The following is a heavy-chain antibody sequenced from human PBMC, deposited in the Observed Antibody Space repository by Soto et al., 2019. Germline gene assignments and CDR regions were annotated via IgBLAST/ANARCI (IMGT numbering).Heavy chain of an antibody. CDR2: IYWDDDK. CDR3: AHRRVGRSSYYFDY. D-gene: IGHD2-15*01. CDR1: GFSLSTGGVG. V-gene: IGHV2-5*02. J-gene: IGHJ4*02. Sequence: QITLKESGPTLVKPTQTLTLTCTFSGFSLSTGGVGVGWIRQPPGKALEWLALIYWDDDKRYRPSLKSRLTITKDTSKNQVVLRMTTMDPADTATYYCAHRRVGRSSYYFDYWGQGTLVTVSS.